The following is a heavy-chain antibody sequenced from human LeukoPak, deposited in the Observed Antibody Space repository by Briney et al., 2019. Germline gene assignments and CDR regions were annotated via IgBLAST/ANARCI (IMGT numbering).Heavy chain of an antibody. CDR3: ARDYFTFGGVIVAS. J-gene: IGHJ5*02. Sequence: PGGSLRLSCEASTFTFSSYWMSWVRQAPGKGLQWIANTRQDGNAKYYVDSVKGRFTISRDNAKNSLYLQMNSLRAEDTAVYYCARDYFTFGGVIVASWGQGTLVTVSS. V-gene: IGHV3-7*01. CDR2: TRQDGNAK. D-gene: IGHD3-16*02. CDR1: TFTFSSYW.